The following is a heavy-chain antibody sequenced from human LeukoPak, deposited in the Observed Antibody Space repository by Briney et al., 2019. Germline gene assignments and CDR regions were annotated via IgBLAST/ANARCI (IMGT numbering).Heavy chain of an antibody. CDR2: ISAYNGNT. V-gene: IGHV1-18*01. CDR1: GYTFTSYG. J-gene: IGHJ4*02. CDR3: ARGQLGVLTLVWPLLDY. Sequence: ASVKVSCKASGYTFTSYGISWVRQAPGQGLEWMGWISAYNGNTNYAQKLQGRVTMTTDTSTSTAYMELGSLRSDDTAVYYCARGQLGVLTLVWPLLDYWGQGTLVTVSS. D-gene: IGHD4/OR15-4a*01.